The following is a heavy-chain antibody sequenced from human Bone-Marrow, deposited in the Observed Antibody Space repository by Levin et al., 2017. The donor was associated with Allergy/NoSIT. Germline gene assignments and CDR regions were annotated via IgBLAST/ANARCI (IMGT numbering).Heavy chain of an antibody. J-gene: IGHJ4*02. Sequence: KAGGSLRLSCAASGFTFSNAWMSWVRQAPGKGLEWVGRIKSKTDGGTTDYAAPVKGRFTISRDDSKNTLYLQMNSLKTEDTAVYYCTTYLSPYYYDSSGYYYFDYWGQGTLVTVSS. CDR3: TTYLSPYYYDSSGYYYFDY. CDR2: IKSKTDGGTT. V-gene: IGHV3-15*01. D-gene: IGHD3-22*01. CDR1: GFTFSNAW.